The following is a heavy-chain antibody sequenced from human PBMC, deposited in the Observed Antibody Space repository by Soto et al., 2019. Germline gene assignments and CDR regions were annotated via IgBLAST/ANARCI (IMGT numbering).Heavy chain of an antibody. J-gene: IGHJ4*02. CDR3: ARDKITGPFDY. Sequence: QVQLQQWGAGLLKPSETLSLTCAVYGGSFSGYYWPWIRQPPGTGLAWIGEINHSGSTNYNPSLKGRITISVDTSKNQFSLKLTSVTAADTAVYYCARDKITGPFDYWGQGTLVTVSS. CDR2: INHSGST. D-gene: IGHD2-8*02. CDR1: GGSFSGYY. V-gene: IGHV4-34*01.